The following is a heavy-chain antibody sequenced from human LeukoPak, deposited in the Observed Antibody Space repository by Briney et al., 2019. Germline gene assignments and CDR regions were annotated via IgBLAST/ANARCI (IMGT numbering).Heavy chain of an antibody. Sequence: PGGSLRLSCAASGFTFDDYAMHWVRQAPGKGLEWVSGISWNSGSIGYADSVKGRFTISRDNAKNSLYLQMNSLRAEDMALYYCAKDMFAEWELTFDYWGQRTLVTVSS. CDR2: ISWNSGSI. V-gene: IGHV3-9*03. CDR3: AKDMFAEWELTFDY. D-gene: IGHD1-26*01. CDR1: GFTFDDYA. J-gene: IGHJ4*02.